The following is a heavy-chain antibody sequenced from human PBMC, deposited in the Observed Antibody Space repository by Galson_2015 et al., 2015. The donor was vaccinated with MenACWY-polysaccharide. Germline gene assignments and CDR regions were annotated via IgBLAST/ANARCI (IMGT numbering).Heavy chain of an antibody. CDR1: GFSLSTSGTR. Sequence: PALVKPTQTLTLTCTFSGFSLSTSGTRVSWIRQAPGKALEWLARIDWDDAKFYSTSLKTRLTISKDTSKNQVVLTMTNMDPVDTATYYCVRESGSYYQMDYWGQGTLVTVSS. CDR3: VRESGSYYQMDY. D-gene: IGHD1-26*01. J-gene: IGHJ4*02. CDR2: IDWDDAK. V-gene: IGHV2-70*04.